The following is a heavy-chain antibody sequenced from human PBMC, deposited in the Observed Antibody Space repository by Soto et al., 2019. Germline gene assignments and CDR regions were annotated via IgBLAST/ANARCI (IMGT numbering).Heavy chain of an antibody. V-gene: IGHV4-59*12. CDR1: GASINNDY. Sequence: PSETLSLTCSVSGASINNDYWNWIRQPPGKGLEWIGYVYYSGSTNYNPSLKSRVTISKDTSRNQFSLRLSAVIAADTAVYYCARSPDDYSEYLQECGEGTLVTV. CDR2: VYYSGST. D-gene: IGHD4-17*01. J-gene: IGHJ1*01. CDR3: ARSPDDYSEYLQE.